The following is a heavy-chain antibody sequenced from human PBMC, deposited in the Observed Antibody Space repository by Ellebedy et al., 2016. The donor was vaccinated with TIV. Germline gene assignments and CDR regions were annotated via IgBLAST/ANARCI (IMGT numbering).Heavy chain of an antibody. CDR1: GYTFTGYY. CDR3: ARDGRVSSTRKFNWFNP. Sequence: ASVKVSXKASGYTFTGYYMHWVRQAPGQGLEWMGWINPNSGGTNYAQKFQGRVTMTRDTSISTAYMELSRLRSDDTAVYYCARDGRVSSTRKFNWFNPWGQGTLVTVSS. CDR2: INPNSGGT. V-gene: IGHV1-2*02. J-gene: IGHJ5*02. D-gene: IGHD2-2*01.